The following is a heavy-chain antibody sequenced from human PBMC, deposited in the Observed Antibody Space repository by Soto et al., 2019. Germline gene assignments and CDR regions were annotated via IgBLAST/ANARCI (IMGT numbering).Heavy chain of an antibody. CDR2: IYYSGST. Sequence: SETLSLTCTVSGGSISSYYWNWIRQSPGKGLEWIGYIYYSGSTKYNPSLKSRVTISLDTSKNQFSLNLRSVTAADTAVYYCARREYDFWSGYGGAFYIWGQGTMVTVSS. D-gene: IGHD3-3*01. CDR3: ARREYDFWSGYGGAFYI. CDR1: GGSISSYY. V-gene: IGHV4-59*01. J-gene: IGHJ3*02.